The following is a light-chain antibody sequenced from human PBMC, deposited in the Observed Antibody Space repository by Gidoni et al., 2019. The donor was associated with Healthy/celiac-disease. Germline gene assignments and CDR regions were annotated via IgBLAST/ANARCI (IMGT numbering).Light chain of an antibody. J-gene: IGLJ2*01. CDR2: ADS. CDR1: ALPKKY. CDR3: YSTDSSGNHRV. V-gene: IGLV3-10*01. Sequence: SYELTQPPSVSVSPGQTARITCTGDALPKKYAYWYQQKSGQSHVLVIYADSKRPSGIPERFSGSSSGTMATLTISGAQVEYEADYYCYSTDSSGNHRVFGGGTKLTVL.